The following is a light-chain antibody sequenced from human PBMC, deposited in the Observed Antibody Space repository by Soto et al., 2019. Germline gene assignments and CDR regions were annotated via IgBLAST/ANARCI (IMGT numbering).Light chain of an antibody. Sequence: QSALTQPASVSGSPGQSITIYCTGSRSDIGSYNRVSWYQQPPGTAPKLIIYEVNTRPSGVPDRFSGSKTGNTASLTICALQAEVEADYYCNSCTTGSNYGFGTGTKLTVL. CDR3: NSCTTGSNYG. CDR2: EVN. J-gene: IGLJ1*01. V-gene: IGLV2-18*02. CDR1: RSDIGSYNR.